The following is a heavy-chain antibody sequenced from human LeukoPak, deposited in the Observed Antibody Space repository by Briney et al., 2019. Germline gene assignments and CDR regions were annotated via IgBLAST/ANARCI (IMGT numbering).Heavy chain of an antibody. J-gene: IGHJ4*02. CDR1: GGSFSGYY. D-gene: IGHD3-22*01. V-gene: IGHV4-34*01. CDR3: ARLSRGYYHGFRYYFDY. CDR2: INHSGST. Sequence: SETLSLTCAVYGGSFSGYYWSWIRQPPGKGLEWIGEINHSGSTNYNPSLKSRVTISVDTSKNQFSLKLSSVTAADTAVYYCARLSRGYYHGFRYYFDYWGQGTLVTVSS.